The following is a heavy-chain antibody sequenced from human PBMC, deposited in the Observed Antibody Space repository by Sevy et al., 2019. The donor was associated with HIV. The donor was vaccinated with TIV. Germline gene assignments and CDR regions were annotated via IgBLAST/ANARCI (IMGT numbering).Heavy chain of an antibody. V-gene: IGHV1-3*01. Sequence: ASVKVSCKASGFTFAYYTVHWVRQAPGQGLEWMGWITPGNGNTRYSQKFQGRVTITTDTSATTTYMALSSLRPEDTAVYYCAPSPGGTKHFNPWGQGTRVTVSS. CDR3: APSPGGTKHFNP. D-gene: IGHD2-15*01. CDR1: GFTFAYYT. CDR2: ITPGNGNT. J-gene: IGHJ5*02.